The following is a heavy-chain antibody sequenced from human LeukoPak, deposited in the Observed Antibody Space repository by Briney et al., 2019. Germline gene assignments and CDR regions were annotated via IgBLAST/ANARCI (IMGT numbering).Heavy chain of an antibody. D-gene: IGHD2-15*01. Sequence: SETLSLTCTVSGGSISSSTYYWGWVRQPPGKGLEWVGRIYYSGSTYYNPSLKSRFTISVDTSKNQFSLKLSSVTAADTAVYYCARYCSGGSCRAFDIWGQGTMVTVSS. CDR1: GGSISSSTYY. CDR2: IYYSGST. J-gene: IGHJ3*02. V-gene: IGHV4-39*07. CDR3: ARYCSGGSCRAFDI.